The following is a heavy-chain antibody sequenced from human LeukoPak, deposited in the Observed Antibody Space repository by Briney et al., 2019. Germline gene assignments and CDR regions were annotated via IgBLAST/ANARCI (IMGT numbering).Heavy chain of an antibody. CDR1: GFTFSSYS. CDR2: ISSGSKYI. Sequence: SGGSLRLSCTASGFTFSSYSMNWVRQGAGKGLEWVSSISSGSKYIYYADSVKGRFTISRDNARNSLYLQMNSLRAEDTAVYYCARASPQYSSSDYWGQGTLVTVSS. J-gene: IGHJ4*02. CDR3: ARASPQYSSSDY. D-gene: IGHD6-6*01. V-gene: IGHV3-21*01.